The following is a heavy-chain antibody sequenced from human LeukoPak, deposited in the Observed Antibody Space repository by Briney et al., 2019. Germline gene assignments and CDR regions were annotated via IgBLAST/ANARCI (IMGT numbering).Heavy chain of an antibody. CDR3: ARDQGFSYYFYYMDV. V-gene: IGHV3-21*01. CDR2: ISSSSDYI. Sequence: GGSLRLSCAASGFSFISYSMNWVRQAPGKGLEWVSSISSSSDYIYHADSVKGRFTISRDNAKNSLYLQMNSLRAEDTAVYYCARDQGFSYYFYYMDVWGKGTTVTVSS. D-gene: IGHD3-3*01. CDR1: GFSFISYS. J-gene: IGHJ6*03.